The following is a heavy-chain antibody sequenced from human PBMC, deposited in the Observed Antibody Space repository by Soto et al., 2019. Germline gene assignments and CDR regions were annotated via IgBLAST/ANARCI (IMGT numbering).Heavy chain of an antibody. J-gene: IGHJ4*02. CDR1: GYTFTSQN. Sequence: QVQLVQSGAEVKKPGASVKVSCKASGYTFTSQNMHWVRQAPGQGLEWMGVINPSIGTTTYAQKFQGRVTQTRDTSTSTVYMEVSSLRSEDTAVYYCASTLGARFDYWGQGTLVTVSS. V-gene: IGHV1-46*03. D-gene: IGHD1-26*01. CDR2: INPSIGTT. CDR3: ASTLGARFDY.